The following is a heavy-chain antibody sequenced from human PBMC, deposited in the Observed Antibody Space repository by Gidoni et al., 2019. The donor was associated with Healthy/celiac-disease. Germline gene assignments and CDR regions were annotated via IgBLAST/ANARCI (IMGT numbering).Heavy chain of an antibody. J-gene: IGHJ6*02. V-gene: IGHV4-39*01. D-gene: IGHD2-2*01. CDR1: GGPISSSRYS. CDR3: ARQSLYCSSTSCDSLGHYGMDV. CDR2: IYYSGST. Sequence: QLQLQESGPGLVQPSYTLSLTCTVSGGPISSSRYSWGWIRQPPGKGLEWIGSIYYSGSTYYNPSLKSRVTISVDTSKNQFSLKLSSVTAADTAVYYCARQSLYCSSTSCDSLGHYGMDVWGQGTTVTVSS.